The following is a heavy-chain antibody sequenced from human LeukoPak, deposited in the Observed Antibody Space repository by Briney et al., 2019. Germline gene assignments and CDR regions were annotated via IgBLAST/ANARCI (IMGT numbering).Heavy chain of an antibody. CDR2: IRNSGNT. J-gene: IGHJ4*02. Sequence: SETLSLTCTVSGGSFSSSSHFWGWLRQPPGRGLEWIGSIRNSGNTYYSPSLKSRVTISVDTSKNQFSPKLSSVTAADTAVYYCARHVYGEYGPGDYWGQGILVTVSS. D-gene: IGHD4-17*01. V-gene: IGHV4-39*01. CDR3: ARHVYGEYGPGDY. CDR1: GGSFSSSSHF.